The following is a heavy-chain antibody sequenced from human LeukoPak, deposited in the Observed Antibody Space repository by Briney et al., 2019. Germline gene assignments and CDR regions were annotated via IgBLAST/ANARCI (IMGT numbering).Heavy chain of an antibody. CDR3: ARGIGVRGVNVYYYYGMDV. J-gene: IGHJ6*02. Sequence: TLSLTCTVSGGSISSRSYYWGWIRQPPGKGLEWIGYIYYSGSTYYNPSLKSRVTISVDTSKNQFSLKLSSVTAADTAVYYCARGIGVRGVNVYYYYGMDVWGQGTTVTVSS. V-gene: IGHV4-30-4*08. CDR1: GGSISSRSYY. CDR2: IYYSGST. D-gene: IGHD3-10*01.